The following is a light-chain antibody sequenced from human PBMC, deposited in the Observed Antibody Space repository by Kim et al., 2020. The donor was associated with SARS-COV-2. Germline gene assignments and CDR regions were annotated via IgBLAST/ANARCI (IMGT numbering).Light chain of an antibody. CDR1: ASNIGGHT. V-gene: IGLV1-44*01. CDR3: ATWDDSLNVVV. CDR2: INN. Sequence: GQRVTSSCSGGASNIGGHTLNWYQQLPGTAPKSLIYINNQRPSGVPDRFSGSKSGTSASLAINGLQSEDEADYYCATWDDSLNVVVLGGGTQLTVL. J-gene: IGLJ2*01.